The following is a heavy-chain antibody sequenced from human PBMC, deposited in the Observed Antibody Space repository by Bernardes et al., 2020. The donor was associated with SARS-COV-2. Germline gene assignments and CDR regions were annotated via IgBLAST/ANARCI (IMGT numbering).Heavy chain of an antibody. CDR3: ARHGISGNSYGQYFEY. CDR2: SYYSGST. Sequence: SETLSLTCSVSGVSIRDTPAYWGWVRQAPGKRLEWVGTSYYSGSTFYNPSLASRVTVSVDTSKNKISLTLTSVTAADTAVYYCARHGISGNSYGQYFEYWGLGTLVTVSS. V-gene: IGHV4-39*01. D-gene: IGHD5-18*01. CDR1: GVSIRDTPAY. J-gene: IGHJ4*02.